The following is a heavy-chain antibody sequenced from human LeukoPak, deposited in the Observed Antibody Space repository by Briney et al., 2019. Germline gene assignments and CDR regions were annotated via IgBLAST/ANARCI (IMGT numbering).Heavy chain of an antibody. V-gene: IGHV3-33*01. CDR1: GFSFSEQG. Sequence: GGSLRLYCSASGFSFSEQGMQWERQAPGKGPEWVTVTWYDGSNNHYADSVKGRFTISRDNSKNTVFLEMNSLRAEDTAVYHCARDRYFGSDGFDIWGPGTMVIVSS. CDR2: TWYDGSNN. J-gene: IGHJ3*02. CDR3: ARDRYFGSDGFDI. D-gene: IGHD3-10*01.